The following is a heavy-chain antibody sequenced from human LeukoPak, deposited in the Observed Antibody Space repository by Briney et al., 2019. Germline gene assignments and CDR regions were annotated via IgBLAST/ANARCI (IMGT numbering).Heavy chain of an antibody. D-gene: IGHD3-22*01. J-gene: IGHJ4*02. V-gene: IGHV3-66*01. CDR2: IYSGGST. CDR3: ARERYYYDSSGYYYFDY. CDR1: GFTVSSNY. Sequence: GGSLRLSCAASGFTVSSNYMSWVRQAPGKGLEWVSVIYSGGSTYYADSVKGRFTISRDNSKNTLYLQMNSLRAEDTAVCYCARERYYYDSSGYYYFDYWGQGTLVTVSS.